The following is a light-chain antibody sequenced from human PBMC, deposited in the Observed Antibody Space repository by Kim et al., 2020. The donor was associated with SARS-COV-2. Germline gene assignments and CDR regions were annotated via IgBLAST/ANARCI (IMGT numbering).Light chain of an antibody. CDR1: RDISNY. CDR2: DAS. J-gene: IGKJ2*03. V-gene: IGKV1-33*01. CDR3: QQYDNVPYS. Sequence: DIQMTQSPSSLSASVGDRVTITCQASRDISNYLNWCQQKPGKAPNLLIHDASKLETGVPSRFSGSGSGTEFTLTITGLRPEDFATYYCQQYDNVPYSFGQGTKLEI.